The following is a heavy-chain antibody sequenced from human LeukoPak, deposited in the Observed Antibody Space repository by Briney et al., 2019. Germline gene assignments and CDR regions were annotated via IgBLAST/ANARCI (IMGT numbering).Heavy chain of an antibody. J-gene: IGHJ4*02. CDR1: GFTFSSYA. V-gene: IGHV3-64*01. D-gene: IGHD4-23*01. CDR2: ISSNGDST. CDR3: LRWSDY. Sequence: GGALRLSCAASGFTFSSYAMHWVRQAPGKGPEYVSAISSNGDSTFYANSVKGRFTISRDNSKNTLYLQMGSLRADDMAVYYCLRWSDYWGQGTLVTVSS.